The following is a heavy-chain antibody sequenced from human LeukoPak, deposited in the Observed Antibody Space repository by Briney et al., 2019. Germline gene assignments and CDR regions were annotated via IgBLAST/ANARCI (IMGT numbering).Heavy chain of an antibody. D-gene: IGHD3-10*01. CDR2: INHSGST. CDR3: ARGRGWARITMVRGVIDY. J-gene: IGHJ4*02. CDR1: GVPISSRSYY. Sequence: SETLSLTCSVSGVPISSRSYYWSWIRQPPGKGLEWIGEINHSGSTNYNPSLKSRVTISVDTSKNQFSLKLSSVTAADTAVYYCARGRGWARITMVRGVIDYWGQGTLVTVSS. V-gene: IGHV4-39*07.